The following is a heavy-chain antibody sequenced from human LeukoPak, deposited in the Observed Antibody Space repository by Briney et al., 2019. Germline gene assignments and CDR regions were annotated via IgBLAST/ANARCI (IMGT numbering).Heavy chain of an antibody. CDR1: GFTFSSYW. CDR3: ARVTVGVAGENWFDP. J-gene: IGHJ5*02. Sequence: EGSLRLSCAASGFTFSSYWMSWVRQAPGKGLEWVANIKQDGSEKYYVDSVKGRFTISRDNAKNSLYLQMNSLRAEDTAVYYCARVTVGVAGENWFDPWGQGTLVTVSS. CDR2: IKQDGSEK. V-gene: IGHV3-7*01. D-gene: IGHD6-19*01.